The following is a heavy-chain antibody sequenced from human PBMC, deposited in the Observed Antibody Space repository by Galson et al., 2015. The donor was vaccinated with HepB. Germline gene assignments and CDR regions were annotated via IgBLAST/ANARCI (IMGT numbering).Heavy chain of an antibody. CDR3: AGYCSTTSCYRGRFAFDI. V-gene: IGHV3-23*01. D-gene: IGHD2-2*02. Sequence: SLRLSCAASGFTFSSHAMSWVRQAPGKGLEWVSAISGSEGTTFYADSVKGRFTISKDNSKNTLYLQMNSLRAEDTALYYCAGYCSTTSCYRGRFAFDIWGQGTMVTVSS. CDR1: GFTFSSHA. CDR2: ISGSEGTT. J-gene: IGHJ3*02.